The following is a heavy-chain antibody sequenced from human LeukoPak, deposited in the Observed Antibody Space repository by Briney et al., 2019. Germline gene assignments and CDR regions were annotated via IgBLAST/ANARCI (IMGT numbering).Heavy chain of an antibody. Sequence: SETLSLTCTVSGGSISSGGYYCSWIRQHPGKGLEWIGYIYYSGSTYYNPSLKSRVTISVDTSKNQFSLKLSSVTAADTAVYYCAREKTYYDILTGYYIGDAFDIWGQGTMVTVSS. CDR1: GGSISSGGYY. D-gene: IGHD3-9*01. V-gene: IGHV4-31*03. CDR2: IYYSGST. CDR3: AREKTYYDILTGYYIGDAFDI. J-gene: IGHJ3*02.